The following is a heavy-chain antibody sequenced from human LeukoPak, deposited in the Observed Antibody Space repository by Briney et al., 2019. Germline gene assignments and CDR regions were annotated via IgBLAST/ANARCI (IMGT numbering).Heavy chain of an antibody. D-gene: IGHD6-19*01. CDR1: GGSISSYY. CDR2: IYYSGNT. J-gene: IGHJ4*02. V-gene: IGHV4-59*01. Sequence: SETLSLTCTVSGGSISSYYWSWTRQPPGKGLEWIGYIYYSGNTNYNPSLKSRVTISVDTSKNQFSLKLSSVTAADTAVYYCARKIAVPGSYYFDYWGQGTLVTVSS. CDR3: ARKIAVPGSYYFDY.